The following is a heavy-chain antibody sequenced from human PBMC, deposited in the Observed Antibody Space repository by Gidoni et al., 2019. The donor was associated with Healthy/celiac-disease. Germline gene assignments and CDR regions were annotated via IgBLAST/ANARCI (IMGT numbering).Heavy chain of an antibody. Sequence: QVQLVESGGGVVQPGRSLRLSCAASGFPFSSYGMHWVRQAPGKGLEWVAVISYDGSNKYYADSVKGRFTISRDNSKNTLYLQMNSLRAEDTAVYYCAKLGEITFAPRDSYGYDYWGQGTLVTVSS. CDR1: GFPFSSYG. CDR3: AKLGEITFAPRDSYGYDY. V-gene: IGHV3-30*18. CDR2: ISYDGSNK. J-gene: IGHJ4*02. D-gene: IGHD5-18*01.